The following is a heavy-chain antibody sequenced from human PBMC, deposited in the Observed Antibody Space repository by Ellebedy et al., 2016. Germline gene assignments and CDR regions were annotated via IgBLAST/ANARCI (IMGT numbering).Heavy chain of an antibody. V-gene: IGHV1-8*01. J-gene: IGHJ5*02. Sequence: ASVKVSXXASGYTFTSYDINWVRQATGQGLEWMGWMNPNSGNTGYAQKFQGRVTMTRNTSISTAYMELSSLRSEDTAVYYCARGRRYYGSGSPSFWFDPWGQGTLVTVSS. D-gene: IGHD3-10*01. CDR3: ARGRRYYGSGSPSFWFDP. CDR2: MNPNSGNT. CDR1: GYTFTSYD.